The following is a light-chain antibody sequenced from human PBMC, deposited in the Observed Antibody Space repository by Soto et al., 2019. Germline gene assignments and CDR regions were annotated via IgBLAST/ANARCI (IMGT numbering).Light chain of an antibody. CDR2: LTSAGSH. V-gene: IGLV4-69*01. Sequence: QLVLTQSRSASASLGASVKLICTLSSGHSSSAIAWHQQQPGKGPRYLMKLTSAGSHTKGDGIPDRFSGSSSGAERYLTISTLQSEDEADYYCQTWGTGIVVFGGGTKLTVL. J-gene: IGLJ2*01. CDR1: SGHSSSA. CDR3: QTWGTGIVV.